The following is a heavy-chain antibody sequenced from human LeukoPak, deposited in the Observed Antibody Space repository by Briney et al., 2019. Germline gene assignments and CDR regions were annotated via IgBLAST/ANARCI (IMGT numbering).Heavy chain of an antibody. J-gene: IGHJ4*02. CDR1: GFTFSSYW. D-gene: IGHD4-17*01. Sequence: PGGTLRLSCAASGFTFSSYWMSWVRQAPGKGLEWVANIKQDGSEKYYVDSVKGRFTISRDNAKNSLYLQMNSLRAEDTAVYYCARPRDGDYPDYWGQGTLVTVSS. CDR3: ARPRDGDYPDY. V-gene: IGHV3-7*01. CDR2: IKQDGSEK.